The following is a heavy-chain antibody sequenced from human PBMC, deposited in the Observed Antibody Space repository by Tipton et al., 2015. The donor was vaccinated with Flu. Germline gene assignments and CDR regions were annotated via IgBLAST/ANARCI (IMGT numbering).Heavy chain of an antibody. J-gene: IGHJ4*02. V-gene: IGHV4-39*01. CDR2: IYYSGST. Sequence: LRLSCTVSGGSISSSSYYWGWIRQPPGKGLEWIGSIYYSGSTYYNPSLKSRVTISVDTSKNQFSLKLSSVTAADTAVYYCARPHMGYGFDYWGQGTLVTVSS. CDR3: ARPHMGYGFDY. CDR1: GGSISSSSYY. D-gene: IGHD5-18*01.